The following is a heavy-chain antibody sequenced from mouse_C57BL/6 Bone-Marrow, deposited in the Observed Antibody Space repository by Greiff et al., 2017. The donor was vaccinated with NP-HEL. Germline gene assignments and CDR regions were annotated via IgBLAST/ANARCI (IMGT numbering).Heavy chain of an antibody. Sequence: EVKVEESGGGLVQPGGSLKLSCAASGFTFSDYYMYWVRQTPEKRLEWVAYISNGGGSTYYPDTVTGRFTISRDNAKNTLYLQRSRLKSEDTAMYYCAREGDYSNYFAYWGQGTLVTVSA. CDR1: GFTFSDYY. CDR2: ISNGGGST. CDR3: AREGDYSNYFAY. V-gene: IGHV5-12*01. J-gene: IGHJ3*01. D-gene: IGHD2-5*01.